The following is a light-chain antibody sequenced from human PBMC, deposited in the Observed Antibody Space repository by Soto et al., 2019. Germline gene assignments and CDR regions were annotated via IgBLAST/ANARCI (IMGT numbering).Light chain of an antibody. CDR3: QSYDSSLRNVI. CDR2: GNS. J-gene: IGLJ2*01. V-gene: IGLV1-40*01. Sequence: QSVLTQPPSVTGAPGQGVTISCTGGRSNIGANYDLHWYQQLPGTAPKVLIYGNSNRPSGVPDRFSGSKSGTSASLAITGLQVEDEADYYCQSYDSSLRNVIFGGGTKLTVL. CDR1: RSNIGANYD.